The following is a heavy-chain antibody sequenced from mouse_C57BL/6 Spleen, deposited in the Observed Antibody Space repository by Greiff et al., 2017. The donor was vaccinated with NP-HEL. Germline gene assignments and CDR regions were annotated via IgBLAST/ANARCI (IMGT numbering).Heavy chain of an antibody. J-gene: IGHJ4*01. CDR2: IYPGDGDT. Sequence: QVQLKQSGAELVKPGASVKISCKASGYAFSSYWMNWVKQRPGKGLEWIGQIYPGDGDTNYNGKFKGKATLTADKSSSTAYMQLSSLSSEDSAVYFCALYYYGLYAMDYWGQGTSVTVSS. V-gene: IGHV1-80*01. CDR1: GYAFSSYW. D-gene: IGHD1-1*01. CDR3: ALYYYGLYAMDY.